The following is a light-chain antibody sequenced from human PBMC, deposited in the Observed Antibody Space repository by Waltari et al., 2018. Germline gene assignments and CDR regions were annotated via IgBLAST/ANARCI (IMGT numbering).Light chain of an antibody. V-gene: IGKV3-20*01. CDR2: GAS. CDR3: QQYGSSPQM. CDR1: QSVRSRY. Sequence: EIVLTQTPGTLSLSPGERGTLSCRASQSVRSRYLAWYQQKPGQAPRLLIYGASSRATGSPDRFSGSGSGTDFTLTISRLEPEDFADYYCQQYGSSPQMFGQGTKVEIK. J-gene: IGKJ1*01.